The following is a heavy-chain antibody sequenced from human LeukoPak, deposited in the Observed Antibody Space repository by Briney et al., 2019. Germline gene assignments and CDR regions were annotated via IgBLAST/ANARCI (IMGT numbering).Heavy chain of an antibody. CDR1: GFTFSSYA. Sequence: GGSLRLSCAASGFTFSSYAMSWVRQAPGKGLEWVSAISGSGGSTYYADSVKGRFTISRDNSKNTLYLQMNSLRAEDTAVYYCARDGSGSYHFDYWGQRTLVTVSS. D-gene: IGHD1-26*01. V-gene: IGHV3-23*01. CDR2: ISGSGGST. J-gene: IGHJ4*02. CDR3: ARDGSGSYHFDY.